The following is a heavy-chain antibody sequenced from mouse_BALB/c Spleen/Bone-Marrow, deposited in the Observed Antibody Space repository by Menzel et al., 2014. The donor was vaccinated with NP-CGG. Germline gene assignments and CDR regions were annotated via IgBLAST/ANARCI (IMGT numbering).Heavy chain of an antibody. Sequence: EVMLVESGPELVKPGASMKMSCKASGYSFTGYTMNWVKQSHGKNLEWIGLINPYNGGTSYNQKFKGKATLTVDKSSSTAYMELLSLTSEDSAVYYCARWNDGYSLYYYAMDYWGQGTSVTVSS. CDR3: ARWNDGYSLYYYAMDY. J-gene: IGHJ4*01. CDR1: GYSFTGYT. CDR2: INPYNGGT. V-gene: IGHV1-18*01. D-gene: IGHD2-3*01.